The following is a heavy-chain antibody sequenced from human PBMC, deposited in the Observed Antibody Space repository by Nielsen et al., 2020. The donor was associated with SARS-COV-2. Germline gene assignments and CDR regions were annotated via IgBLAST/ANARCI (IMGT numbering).Heavy chain of an antibody. J-gene: IGHJ3*02. CDR2: ISYDGSNK. CDR1: GFTFSSYA. D-gene: IGHD2-21*01. V-gene: IGHV3-30-3*01. CDR3: ARLHSGSDAFDI. Sequence: GGSLRLSCAASGFTFSSYAMHWVRQAPGKGLEWVAVISYDGSNKYYADSVKGRFTISRDNSKNTLYLQMNSLRAEDTAVYYCARLHSGSDAFDIWGQGTMVTVSS.